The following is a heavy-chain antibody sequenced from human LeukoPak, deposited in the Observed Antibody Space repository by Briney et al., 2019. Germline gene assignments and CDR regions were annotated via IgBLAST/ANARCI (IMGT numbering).Heavy chain of an antibody. Sequence: SETLSLTCAVYGGSFSGYYWSWIRQPPGKGLEGIGEINHSGSTNYNPSLKSRVTISVDTSKNQFSLKLSSVTAADTAVYYCARETMVRGVRPKRFDPWGQGTLVTVSS. CDR1: GGSFSGYY. J-gene: IGHJ5*02. CDR2: INHSGST. CDR3: ARETMVRGVRPKRFDP. D-gene: IGHD3-10*01. V-gene: IGHV4-34*01.